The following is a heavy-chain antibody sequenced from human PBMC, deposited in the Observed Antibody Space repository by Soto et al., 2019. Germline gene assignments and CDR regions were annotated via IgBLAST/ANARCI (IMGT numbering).Heavy chain of an antibody. J-gene: IGHJ6*02. CDR1: GFIFGTYA. D-gene: IGHD3-3*01. CDR2: ISHDGGTT. V-gene: IGHV3-30*03. Sequence: QVQLVESGGGVVQPERSLRLSCAASGFIFGTYAMHWVRQAPGKGLEWVAIISHDGGTTFYVNSVKGRFTISRDNSNNTLYLQMRSLRNEDTGIYYCTRGPGHLAWSDSGMDVWGQGTTVTVSS. CDR3: TRGPGHLAWSDSGMDV.